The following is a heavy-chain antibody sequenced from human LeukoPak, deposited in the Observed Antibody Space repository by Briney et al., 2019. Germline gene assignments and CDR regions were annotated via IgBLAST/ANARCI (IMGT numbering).Heavy chain of an antibody. Sequence: GGSLRLSCAAPGFTFSSYAMSWVRQAPGKGLEWVSAISGSGGSTYYADSVKGRFTISRDNSKNTLYLQMNSLRAEDAAVYYCAKDPRGSSWYLDYWGQGTLVTVSS. CDR2: ISGSGGST. CDR3: AKDPRGSSWYLDY. V-gene: IGHV3-23*01. D-gene: IGHD6-13*01. CDR1: GFTFSSYA. J-gene: IGHJ4*02.